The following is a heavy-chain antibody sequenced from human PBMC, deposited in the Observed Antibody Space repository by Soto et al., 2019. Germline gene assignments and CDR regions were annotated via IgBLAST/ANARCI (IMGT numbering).Heavy chain of an antibody. CDR2: ICYDGGNI. CDR3: ARTTARGTAMVIRYGKDV. CDR1: VFTFSNYG. J-gene: IGHJ6*02. D-gene: IGHD5-18*01. Sequence: PGGSLRLSWTASVFTFSNYGKHWVRQSPGQGLEWVAVICYDGGNIYYEDSVKGRFTISRDNSKNTLYLQMNSLRTEDTSVHYCARTTARGTAMVIRYGKDVWRQGTTVTVSS. V-gene: IGHV3-33*01.